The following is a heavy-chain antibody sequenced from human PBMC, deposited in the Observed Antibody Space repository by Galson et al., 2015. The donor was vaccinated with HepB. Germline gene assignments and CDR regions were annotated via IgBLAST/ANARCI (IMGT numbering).Heavy chain of an antibody. J-gene: IGHJ4*02. CDR3: ARDRDRTTFFFDH. D-gene: IGHD2/OR15-2a*01. CDR2: FWSEGDSE. V-gene: IGHV3-33*01. Sequence: ALLLAGAAAGFSFGTHDIHGGGQAPGKGVEWVAVFWSEGDSEDYADSVMGRFAVSRDISKDTRYLEMNSLRAEDTAVYYCARDRDRTTFFFDHWGQGPLVTVSS. CDR1: GFSFGTHD.